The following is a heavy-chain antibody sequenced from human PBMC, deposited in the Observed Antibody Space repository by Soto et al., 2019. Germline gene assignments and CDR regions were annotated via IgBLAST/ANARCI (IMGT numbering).Heavy chain of an antibody. CDR3: ARGEQLYHYYYGMDV. CDR1: GYSFTTHA. CDR2: INTGNGNT. Sequence: ASVKVSCKASGYSFTTHAMIWVRQAPGQRPEWMGWINTGNGNTRYSPKFQGRVNITRDTSASTAYMELSSLKSEDTAVYYCARGEQLYHYYYGMDVWGQGPTVTVSS. V-gene: IGHV1-3*04. J-gene: IGHJ6*02.